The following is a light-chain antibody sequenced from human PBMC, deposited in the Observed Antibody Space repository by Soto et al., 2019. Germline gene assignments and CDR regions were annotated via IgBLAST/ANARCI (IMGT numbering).Light chain of an antibody. V-gene: IGKV3-11*01. CDR2: QTS. J-gene: IGKJ1*01. CDR3: HQRQSWPRT. CDR1: QYINTR. Sequence: EIVLTQSPATLSSFPGDRVTLSCMASQYINTRLAWYQHRPGQAPRLLIYQTSLRAAGIPARFSASGSGTDFTLTISDVQPEDFALYYCHQRQSWPRTFGQGTKVDNK.